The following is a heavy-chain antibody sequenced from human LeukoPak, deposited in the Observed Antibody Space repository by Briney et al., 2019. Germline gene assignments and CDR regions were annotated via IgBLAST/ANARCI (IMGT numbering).Heavy chain of an antibody. D-gene: IGHD3-22*01. CDR2: INPNNSNT. CDR1: GYTFTGYY. Sequence: GASVKVSCKASGYTFTGYYIHWVRQTPGQGLEWMGWINPNNSNTYYAQNFQGGVTMTRDTSINTAYLELSSLRSDVTAVYYCASRFGRYESNGFYYGGFDYWGQGALVTVSS. CDR3: ASRFGRYESNGFYYGGFDY. V-gene: IGHV1-2*02. J-gene: IGHJ4*02.